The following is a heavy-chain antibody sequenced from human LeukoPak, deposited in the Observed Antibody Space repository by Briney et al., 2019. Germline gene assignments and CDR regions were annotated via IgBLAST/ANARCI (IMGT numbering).Heavy chain of an antibody. D-gene: IGHD6-13*01. V-gene: IGHV3-7*01. CDR3: ARGNLIAAAGTSYFDY. CDR2: IKQDGSEK. Sequence: GGSLRLSCAASGFTFSSYWMSWVRQAPGKGLEWVANIKQDGSEKYYVDSVKGRFIISRDNAKNSLYLQMNSLRAEDTAVYYCARGNLIAAAGTSYFDYWGQGTLVTVSP. CDR1: GFTFSSYW. J-gene: IGHJ4*02.